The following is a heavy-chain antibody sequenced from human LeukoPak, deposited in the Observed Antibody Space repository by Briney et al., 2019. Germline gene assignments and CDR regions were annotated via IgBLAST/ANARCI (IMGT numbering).Heavy chain of an antibody. V-gene: IGHV3-23*01. Sequence: GGSLRLSCEASGFTFGNYAMNWVRQAPGKGLEWVSTISGTGSSTYYADSAKGRFTISRDNSKNTLYLQMNSLRAEDTAVYYCARAVAGPGGDYWGQGTLVTVSS. CDR2: ISGTGSST. D-gene: IGHD6-19*01. CDR3: ARAVAGPGGDY. CDR1: GFTFGNYA. J-gene: IGHJ4*02.